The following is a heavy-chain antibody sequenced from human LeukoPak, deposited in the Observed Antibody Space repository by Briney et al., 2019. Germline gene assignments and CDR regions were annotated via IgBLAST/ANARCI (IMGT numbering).Heavy chain of an antibody. V-gene: IGHV1-18*01. CDR1: GYTFTSYG. CDR2: ISAYNGNT. Sequence: ASVKVSCKASGYTFTSYGISWVRQAPGQGLEWMGWISAYNGNTNYAQKLQGRVTMTTDTSTGTAYMELRSLRSDDTAVYYCAANGYSSIWYKGGWFDPWGQGALVTVSS. J-gene: IGHJ5*02. CDR3: AANGYSSIWYKGGWFDP. D-gene: IGHD6-13*01.